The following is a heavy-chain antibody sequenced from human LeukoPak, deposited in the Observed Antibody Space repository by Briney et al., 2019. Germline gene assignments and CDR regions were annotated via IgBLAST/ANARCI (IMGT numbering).Heavy chain of an antibody. V-gene: IGHV3-23*01. CDR3: ARDQAYDYVWGSNRYAY. D-gene: IGHD3-16*02. CDR1: GFTFNSHA. Sequence: PGGSLRLSCAASGFTFNSHAMSWVRQAPGKGLEWVSAISGGGSTYHADFVKGRFTISRDNSKNTLSLQMNSLRVEDTALYHCARDQAYDYVWGSNRYAYWGQGTLVTVSS. CDR2: ISGGGST. J-gene: IGHJ4*02.